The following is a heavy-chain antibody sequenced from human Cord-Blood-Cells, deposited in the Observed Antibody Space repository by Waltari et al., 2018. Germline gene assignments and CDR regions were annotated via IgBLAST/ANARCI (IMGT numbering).Heavy chain of an antibody. CDR3: AKDQTTGFWSGYSYFQH. J-gene: IGHJ1*01. D-gene: IGHD3-3*01. CDR1: GFTFSSYG. V-gene: IGHV3-30*18. Sequence: QVQLVESGGGVVQPGRSLRLSCAASGFTFSSYGMHWVRQAPGTGLEWVAVISYDGINKYYADSVKGRFTISRDNSKNTLYLQMNSLRAEDTAVYYCAKDQTTGFWSGYSYFQHWGQGTLVTVSS. CDR2: ISYDGINK.